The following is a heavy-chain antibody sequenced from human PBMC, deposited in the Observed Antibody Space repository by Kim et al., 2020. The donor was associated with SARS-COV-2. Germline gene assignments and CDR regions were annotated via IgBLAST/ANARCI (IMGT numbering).Heavy chain of an antibody. V-gene: IGHV3-30*01. Sequence: SVKGRFPISRDNSKNTLYLQMNSLRAEDTAVYYCARDLKKYSGYDCPSRYWGQGTLVTVSS. D-gene: IGHD5-12*01. J-gene: IGHJ4*02. CDR3: ARDLKKYSGYDCPSRY.